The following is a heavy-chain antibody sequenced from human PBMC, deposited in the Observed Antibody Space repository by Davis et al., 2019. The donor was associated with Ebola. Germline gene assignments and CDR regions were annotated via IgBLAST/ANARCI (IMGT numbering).Heavy chain of an antibody. V-gene: IGHV4-39*01. CDR3: ARLGVYANWFDP. Sequence: PSETLSLTCTVSGGSISSNTYYWGWIRQPPGKGLEWIGSIYYSGSTYYNPSLKSRVTISVDTSKNQFSLRLSSVTATDTAVYYCARLGVYANWFDPWGQGTLVTVSS. CDR2: IYYSGST. CDR1: GGSISSNTYY. J-gene: IGHJ5*02. D-gene: IGHD2-8*02.